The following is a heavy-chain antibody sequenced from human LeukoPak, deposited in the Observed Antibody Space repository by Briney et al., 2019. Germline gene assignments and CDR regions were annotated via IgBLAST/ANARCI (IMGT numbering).Heavy chain of an antibody. V-gene: IGHV4-59*02. CDR2: ISYSGST. D-gene: IGHD1-1*01. J-gene: IGHJ5*02. CDR1: SPRSWQL. CDR3: AREGTAGTTLNWFDP. Sequence: SETLYTICCGPWSPRSWQLRDWVRQPPGKGLEWIGYISYSGSTNFNPSLKSRVTISVDTSKNQFSLKLSSVTAADTAVYYCAREGTAGTTLNWFDPWCQGTVVIVSS.